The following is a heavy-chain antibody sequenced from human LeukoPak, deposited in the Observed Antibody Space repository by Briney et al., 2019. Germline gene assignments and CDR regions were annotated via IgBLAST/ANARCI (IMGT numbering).Heavy chain of an antibody. CDR1: GGSISSYY. V-gene: IGHV4-4*09. Sequence: SETLSLTCTVSGGSISSYYWSWIRQPPGKGLEWIGYIYTSGSTNYNPFLKSRVTISVDTSKNQFSLKLSSVTAADTAVYYCASVAVAGNWFDPWGQGTLVTVSS. D-gene: IGHD6-19*01. J-gene: IGHJ5*02. CDR3: ASVAVAGNWFDP. CDR2: IYTSGST.